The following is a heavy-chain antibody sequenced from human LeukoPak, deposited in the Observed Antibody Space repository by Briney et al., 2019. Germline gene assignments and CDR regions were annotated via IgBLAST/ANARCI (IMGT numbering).Heavy chain of an antibody. CDR2: ISGSGGST. CDR1: GFTFSSYA. J-gene: IGHJ6*03. D-gene: IGHD2-15*01. Sequence: GGSLRLSCAASGFTFSSYAMSWVRQAPGKGLGWVSAISGSGGSTYYADSVKGRFTISRDNSKNTLYLQMNSLRAEDTAVYYCAKEYCSGGSCYSYDYYYMDVWGKGTTVTVSS. CDR3: AKEYCSGGSCYSYDYYYMDV. V-gene: IGHV3-23*01.